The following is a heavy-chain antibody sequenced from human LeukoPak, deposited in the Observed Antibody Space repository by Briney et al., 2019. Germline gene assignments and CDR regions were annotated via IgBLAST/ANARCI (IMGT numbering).Heavy chain of an antibody. D-gene: IGHD4-11*01. CDR3: ARRTDSNNWFDP. J-gene: IGHJ5*02. CDR2: IIPIFGTA. Sequence: GASVKVSCKASGGTFSSYAISWVRQAPGQGLEWMGGIIPIFGTANYAQKFQGRVTITTDESTSTAYMELSSLRSEDTAVYYCARRTDSNNWFDPWGQGTLVTVSS. V-gene: IGHV1-69*05. CDR1: GGTFSSYA.